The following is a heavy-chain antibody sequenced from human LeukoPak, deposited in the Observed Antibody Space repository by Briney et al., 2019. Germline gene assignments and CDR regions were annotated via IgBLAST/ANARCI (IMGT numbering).Heavy chain of an antibody. J-gene: IGHJ4*02. Sequence: ASVKVSCKASGYTFTSYGISWVRQAPGQGLEWMGWISAYNGNTNYAQKLLGRVTMTTDTSTSTAYMELRSLRSDDTAVYYCARDLMDDFWSGYYKLFDYWGQGTLVTVSS. CDR3: ARDLMDDFWSGYYKLFDY. V-gene: IGHV1-18*01. CDR2: ISAYNGNT. CDR1: GYTFTSYG. D-gene: IGHD3-3*01.